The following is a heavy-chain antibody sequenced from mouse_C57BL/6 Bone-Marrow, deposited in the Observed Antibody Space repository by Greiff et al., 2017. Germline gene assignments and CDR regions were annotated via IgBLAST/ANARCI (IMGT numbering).Heavy chain of an antibody. CDR3: ARSYDYDEGFYFDY. J-gene: IGHJ2*01. CDR2: IDPSDSYT. D-gene: IGHD2-4*01. CDR1: GYTFTSYW. V-gene: IGHV1-69*01. Sequence: QVQLQQSGAELVMPGGSVKLSCKASGYTFTSYWMHWVKQRPGQGLEWIGEIDPSDSYTNYNQKFKGKSTLTVDKSSSTAYMQLSSLTSEDSAVYYCARSYDYDEGFYFDYWGQGTTLTVSS.